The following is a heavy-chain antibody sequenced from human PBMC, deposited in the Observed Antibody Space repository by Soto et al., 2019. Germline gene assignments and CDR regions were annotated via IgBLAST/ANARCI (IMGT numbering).Heavy chain of an antibody. CDR1: GFTFSSYW. D-gene: IGHD3-10*01. J-gene: IGHJ6*02. V-gene: IGHV3-7*05. Sequence: GESLKISCAASGFTFSSYWMSWVRQAPGKGLEWVANIKQDGSEKYYVDSVKGRFTISRDNAKNSLYLQMNSLRAEDTAVYYCTGQYGSGSYGYYYGMDVWGQGTTVTVSS. CDR2: IKQDGSEK. CDR3: TGQYGSGSYGYYYGMDV.